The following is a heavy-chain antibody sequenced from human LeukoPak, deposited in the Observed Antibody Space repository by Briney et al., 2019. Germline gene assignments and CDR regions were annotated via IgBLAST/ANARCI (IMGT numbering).Heavy chain of an antibody. J-gene: IGHJ4*02. Sequence: GGSLRLSCAASGFTFSDYYMSWIRQAPGKGLEWVSYISVTTGYTNYADSVKGRFTISRDNAKNSLYLQMNTLRAEDTAVYYCARDPQNSVYTYSDFWGQGTLVTVPS. CDR1: GFTFSDYY. CDR2: ISVTTGYT. D-gene: IGHD5/OR15-5a*01. CDR3: ARDPQNSVYTYSDF. V-gene: IGHV3-11*05.